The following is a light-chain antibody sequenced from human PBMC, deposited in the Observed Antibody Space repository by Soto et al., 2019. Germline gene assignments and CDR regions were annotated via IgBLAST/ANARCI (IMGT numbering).Light chain of an antibody. CDR2: AAS. J-gene: IGKJ1*01. V-gene: IGKV1-39*01. CDR3: QQSYGTPPT. Sequence: DIQMTQSPSSLSAPVGDRVTITCRASQSISSYLNWYQQKPGKAPKLLIYAASSLQSGVPSRFSGSGSGTDFTLTISSLQPEDFATYYCQQSYGTPPTFGQGTKVDIK. CDR1: QSISSY.